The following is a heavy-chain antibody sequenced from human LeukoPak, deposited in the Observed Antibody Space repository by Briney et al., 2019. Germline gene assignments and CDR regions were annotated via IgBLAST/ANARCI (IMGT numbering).Heavy chain of an antibody. J-gene: IGHJ4*02. CDR1: GFIFDDYA. CDR2: ITWGRDNL. V-gene: IGHV3-9*01. D-gene: IGHD3-10*01. Sequence: GGSLRLSCAVSGFIFDDYAMHWVRQAPGKGLEWVSGITWGRDNLAYAASVKGRFTISRDNRKNLLHLQMDSLRPDDSAVYYCAKDQDPHSYGSGSYAPFDYWGQGTLVTVSS. CDR3: AKDQDPHSYGSGSYAPFDY.